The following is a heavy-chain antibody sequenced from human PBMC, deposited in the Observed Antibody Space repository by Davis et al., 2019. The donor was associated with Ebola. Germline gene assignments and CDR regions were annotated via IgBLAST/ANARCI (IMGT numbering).Heavy chain of an antibody. J-gene: IGHJ6*03. D-gene: IGHD2-2*01. V-gene: IGHV3-30*02. CDR3: ARVPLLPAAFLYYMDV. Sequence: GESLKISCAASGFTFSSYGMHWVRQAPGKGLEWVAFIRYDGSNKYYADSVKGRFTISRDNSKNSLYLQMNSLRAEDTAVYYCARVPLLPAAFLYYMDVWGKGTTVTVSS. CDR1: GFTFSSYG. CDR2: IRYDGSNK.